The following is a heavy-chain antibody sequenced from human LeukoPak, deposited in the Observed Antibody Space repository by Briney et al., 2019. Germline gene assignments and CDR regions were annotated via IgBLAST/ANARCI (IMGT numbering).Heavy chain of an antibody. CDR1: GFTFSKYG. CDR2: IRHDGSDK. CDR3: ATEFNYYGSGSYS. J-gene: IGHJ5*02. V-gene: IGHV3-30*02. Sequence: GGSLRLSCAASGFTFSKYGMHWVRQAPGKGLEWVAFIRHDGSDKYYIDSVKVRFIISRDNSKNTLYLQMNSLRTEDTAVYYCATEFNYYGSGSYSWGQGTLVTVSS. D-gene: IGHD3-10*01.